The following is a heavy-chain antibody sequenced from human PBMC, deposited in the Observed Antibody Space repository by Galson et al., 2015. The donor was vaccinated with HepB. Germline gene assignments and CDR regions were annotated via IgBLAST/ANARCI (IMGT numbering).Heavy chain of an antibody. J-gene: IGHJ4*02. D-gene: IGHD3-10*01. CDR3: ARGWGITMVRGLPYYLDS. CDR2: TYYKSKYYN. Sequence: CAISGDSVSSTSGTWNWIRQSPSRGLEWLGRTYYKSKYYNGYAVSVRSRITINPGTSKNQFSLQLSSVTPEDTAVYYCARGWGITMVRGLPYYLDSWGQGTLVTVSS. CDR1: GDSVSSTSGT. V-gene: IGHV6-1*01.